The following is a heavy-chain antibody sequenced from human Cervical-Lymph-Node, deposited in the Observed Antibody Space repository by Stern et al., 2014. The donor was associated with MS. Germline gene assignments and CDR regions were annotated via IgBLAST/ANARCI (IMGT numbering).Heavy chain of an antibody. Sequence: QLVQSGAEVKKPGSSVKVSCRASGGTFRDQAISWMRQAPGQGLEWVGGIIPIFGAADYAQTLQDRVTITADRSTTTAYMELSRLRSEDTSVYYCTMSRKGMNLVGIQRHGFTVIDVWGQGTTVTVSS. J-gene: IGHJ6*02. V-gene: IGHV1-69*06. D-gene: IGHD6-25*01. CDR1: GGTFRDQA. CDR3: TMSRKGMNLVGIQRHGFTVIDV. CDR2: IIPIFGAA.